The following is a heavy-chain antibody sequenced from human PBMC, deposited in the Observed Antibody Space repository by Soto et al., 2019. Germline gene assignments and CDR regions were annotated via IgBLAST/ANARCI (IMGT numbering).Heavy chain of an antibody. CDR2: ISAYNGNT. J-gene: IGHJ3*02. CDR1: GYTFTSYG. D-gene: IGHD3-3*01. CDR3: ASGMGLYYDFWSGYYASSRHDAFDI. Sequence: ASVKVSCKASGYTFTSYGISWVRQAPGQGLEWMGWISAYNGNTNYAQKLQGRVTMTTDTSTSTAYMELRSLRSDDTAVYYCASGMGLYYDFWSGYYASSRHDAFDIWGQGTMVTVSS. V-gene: IGHV1-18*01.